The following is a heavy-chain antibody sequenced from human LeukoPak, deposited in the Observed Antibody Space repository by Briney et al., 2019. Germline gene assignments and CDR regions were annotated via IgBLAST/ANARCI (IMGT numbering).Heavy chain of an antibody. D-gene: IGHD2-2*01. CDR3: ARTAVPAALGPDAFDI. CDR1: GYTFTSYG. J-gene: IGHJ3*02. V-gene: IGHV1-2*02. Sequence: ASVKVSCKASGYTFTSYGISWVRQAPGQGLEWMGWINPNSGGTNYAQKFQGRVTMTRDTSISTAYMELSRLRSDDTAVYYCARTAVPAALGPDAFDIWGQGTMVTVSS. CDR2: INPNSGGT.